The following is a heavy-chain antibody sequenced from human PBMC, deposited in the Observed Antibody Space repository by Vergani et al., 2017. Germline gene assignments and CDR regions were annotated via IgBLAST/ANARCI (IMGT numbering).Heavy chain of an antibody. J-gene: IGHJ4*02. D-gene: IGHD3-22*01. CDR2: FDPEHGEV. CDR3: AIMTEYYDSSGYYLDY. V-gene: IGHV1-24*01. Sequence: QVQLVQSGSEVRKPGASVKVSCQVSGYSLTELTIHWVRQAPGKGLEWKGGFDPEHGEVTFAHHIQGRVTMTEDRSTDTAYMELSSLRPEDTALYYCAIMTEYYDSSGYYLDYWGQGTLVTVSS. CDR1: GYSLTELT.